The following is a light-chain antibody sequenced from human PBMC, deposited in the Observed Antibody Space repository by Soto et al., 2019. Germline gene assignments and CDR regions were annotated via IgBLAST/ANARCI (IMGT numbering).Light chain of an antibody. CDR2: YDS. Sequence: SCELTQPPSVSVAPGKTARISCEGNNIGSKSVHWHQQKPGQAPVLVIYYDSDRPSGIPERFSGSNSGNTATLTISRVEAGDEADYYCQVWDSSSDHHVFGTGTQLTVL. V-gene: IGLV3-21*04. J-gene: IGLJ1*01. CDR1: NIGSKS. CDR3: QVWDSSSDHHV.